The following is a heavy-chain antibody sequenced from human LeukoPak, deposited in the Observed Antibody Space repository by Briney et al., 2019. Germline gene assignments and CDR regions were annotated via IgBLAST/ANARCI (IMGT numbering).Heavy chain of an antibody. V-gene: IGHV1-58*01. CDR1: GFTFTSSA. J-gene: IGHJ4*02. D-gene: IGHD3-22*01. Sequence: SVKVSCKASGFTFTSSAVQWVRQARGQRLEWIGWIVVGSGNTNYAQKFQERVTITRDMSTSTAYMELSSLRSEDAAVYYCAASPDYYDSSGYSYYFDYWGQGTLVTVSS. CDR2: IVVGSGNT. CDR3: AASPDYYDSSGYSYYFDY.